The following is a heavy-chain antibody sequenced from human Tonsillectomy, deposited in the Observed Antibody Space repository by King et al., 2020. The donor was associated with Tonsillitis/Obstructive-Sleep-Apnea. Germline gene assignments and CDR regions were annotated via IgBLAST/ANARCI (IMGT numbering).Heavy chain of an antibody. J-gene: IGHJ4*02. CDR1: GFTFRSYS. D-gene: IGHD4-23*01. CDR3: ARGGAAVVSGVDY. Sequence: VQLVESGGGLVKPGGSLRLSCAASGFTFRSYSMNWVRHAPGRGLEWVSSISSSSSYIYYADSVKGRFTFSRDNAKNSLYLQMDSLRAEDTAGYYCARGGAAVVSGVDYWGQGALVTVSS. V-gene: IGHV3-21*01. CDR2: ISSSSSYI.